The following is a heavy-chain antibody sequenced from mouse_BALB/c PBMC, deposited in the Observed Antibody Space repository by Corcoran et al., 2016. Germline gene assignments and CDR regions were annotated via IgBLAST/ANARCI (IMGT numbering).Heavy chain of an antibody. V-gene: IGHV14-3*02. CDR1: GFNINDTY. D-gene: IGHD4-1*01. CDR2: IDPANGNT. J-gene: IGHJ1*01. Sequence: EVQLQHSGAELVKPGASVKLSCTASGFNINDTYMHWVKQRPEQGLEWIGRIDPANGNTKYDPKFQGKATITADTSSNTAYLQLSSLTSEDTAVYYCANWDWYFDVWGAGTTVTVSS. CDR3: ANWDWYFDV.